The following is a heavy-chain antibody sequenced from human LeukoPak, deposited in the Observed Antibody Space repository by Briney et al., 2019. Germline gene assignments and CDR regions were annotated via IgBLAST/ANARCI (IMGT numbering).Heavy chain of an antibody. J-gene: IGHJ4*02. CDR2: ISGNSRYI. CDR1: GFTFSSYS. V-gene: IGHV3-21*04. CDR3: ARRRDSGSLQHFDY. Sequence: GGSLRLSCAASGFTFSSYSMTWVRQAPGKGLEWVSSISGNSRYIYYADSMRGRFTISRDNAKNSLYLQMNSLRAEDTAVYYCARRRDSGSLQHFDYWGQGTLVTVSS. D-gene: IGHD1-26*01.